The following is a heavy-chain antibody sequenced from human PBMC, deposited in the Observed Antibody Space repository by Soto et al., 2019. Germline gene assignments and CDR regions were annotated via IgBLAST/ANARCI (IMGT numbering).Heavy chain of an antibody. CDR2: IYHSGAT. CDR1: GDSMNNNNW. D-gene: IGHD6-19*01. Sequence: QVQLQESGPGLVKPSGTLSLTCAVSGDSMNNNNWWSWVRQSPRKGLEGIAEIYHSGATNYNPSLQSRVTISIDKSEKQFSLKLNSVTAADTAVYYCARAGLGLAFDSWGQGALVTVSS. CDR3: ARAGLGLAFDS. V-gene: IGHV4-4*02. J-gene: IGHJ5*01.